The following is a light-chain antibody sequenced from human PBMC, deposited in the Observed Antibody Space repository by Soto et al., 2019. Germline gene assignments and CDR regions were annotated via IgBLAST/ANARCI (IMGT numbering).Light chain of an antibody. CDR1: QSVSSNY. CDR2: GAS. V-gene: IGKV3-20*01. Sequence: EIVLTQSPGTLSLSPGERATLSCRASQSVSSNYLAWYQQKPGQSPRLLIYGASSRATGITDRFSGSGSGTYFTLTSSRLEPEDFAVYYCQQYGISPWTFGQGTKVQIK. J-gene: IGKJ1*01. CDR3: QQYGISPWT.